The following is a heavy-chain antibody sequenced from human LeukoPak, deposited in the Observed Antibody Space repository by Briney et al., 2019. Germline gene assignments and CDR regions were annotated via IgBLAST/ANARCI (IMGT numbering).Heavy chain of an antibody. V-gene: IGHV1-18*01. CDR2: ISTYNGNT. CDR1: GYPFSSYA. Sequence: ASVKVSCKASGYPFSSYAFSWVRQAPGQGLEWMGWISTYNGNTNYAQKLQGRVTMTTDTSTSTAYMELRSLRSDDTAVYYGARGPYYDVLTGFYYYYMDVWGKGTTVTISS. CDR3: ARGPYYDVLTGFYYYYMDV. D-gene: IGHD3-9*01. J-gene: IGHJ6*03.